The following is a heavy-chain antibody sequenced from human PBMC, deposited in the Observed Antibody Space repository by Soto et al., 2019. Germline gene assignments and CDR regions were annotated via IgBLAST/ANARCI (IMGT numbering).Heavy chain of an antibody. J-gene: IGHJ6*02. CDR2: ISNSGDTI. D-gene: IGHD2-2*01. CDR3: ADPVPVPTHYGYYDMDV. CDR1: GFTFSYYT. Sequence: EVQLLESGGGLVQPGGSLRLSCVASGFTFSYYTMSWVRQAPGKGLEWVSGISNSGDTIYYADYVKGRFTISRDNCKNTLYLQMNSVRADDTAVYYCADPVPVPTHYGYYDMDVWGQGTTVTVSS. V-gene: IGHV3-23*01.